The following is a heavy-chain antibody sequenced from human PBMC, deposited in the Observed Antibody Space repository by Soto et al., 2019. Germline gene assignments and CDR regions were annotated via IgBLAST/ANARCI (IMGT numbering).Heavy chain of an antibody. CDR2: ISYDGGSK. Sequence: GGSLRLSCAASGSTFSSFGMHWVRQAPGKGLEWVAVISYDGGSKYYADSVKGRFTISRDNSKNTLYLQMDSLRAEDTAVYYCAKDFERNYYDSSGYYYYYGMDVWGQGTTVTVSS. CDR1: GSTFSSFG. CDR3: AKDFERNYYDSSGYYYYYGMDV. J-gene: IGHJ6*02. D-gene: IGHD3-22*01. V-gene: IGHV3-30*18.